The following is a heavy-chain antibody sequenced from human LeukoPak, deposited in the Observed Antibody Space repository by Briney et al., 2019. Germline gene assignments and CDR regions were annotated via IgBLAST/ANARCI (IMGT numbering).Heavy chain of an antibody. Sequence: PSETLSLTCTVSGGSINGHYWTWIRQPPGKGLEWIGQIHYSGRADYNPSLKSRVTMSVDTSKNQFSLKLSSVTAADTAVYYCARVFYSSGWYYADYWGQGTLVTVSS. V-gene: IGHV4-59*11. CDR3: ARVFYSSGWYYADY. CDR2: IHYSGRA. D-gene: IGHD6-19*01. CDR1: GGSINGHY. J-gene: IGHJ4*02.